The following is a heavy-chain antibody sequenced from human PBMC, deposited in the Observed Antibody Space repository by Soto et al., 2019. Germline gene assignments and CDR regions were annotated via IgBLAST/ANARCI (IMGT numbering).Heavy chain of an antibody. CDR2: ISAYNGNT. J-gene: IGHJ6*03. D-gene: IGHD5-18*01. CDR1: GYTFTSYG. CDR3: ARDSDTAMAPGDYYYYMDV. Sequence: ASVKVSCKACGYTFTSYGISWVRQAPGQGLEWMGWISAYNGNTNYAQKLQGRVTMTTDTSTSTAYMELRSLRSDDTAVYYCARDSDTAMAPGDYYYYMDVWGKGTTVTVSS. V-gene: IGHV1-18*01.